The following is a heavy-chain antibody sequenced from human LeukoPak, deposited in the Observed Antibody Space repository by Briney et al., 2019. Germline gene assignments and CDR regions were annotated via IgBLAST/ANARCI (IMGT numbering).Heavy chain of an antibody. D-gene: IGHD5-18*01. V-gene: IGHV1-69*04. CDR1: GGTFSIYA. CDR2: IIPILGIA. J-gene: IGHJ6*02. CDR3: ARVAAILDYYYGMDV. Sequence: ASVKVSCKASGGTFSIYAISWVRQAPGQGLEWMGRIIPILGIANYAQKFQGRVTITADKSTSTAYMELSSLRSEDTAVYYCARVAAILDYYYGMDVWGQGTTVTVSS.